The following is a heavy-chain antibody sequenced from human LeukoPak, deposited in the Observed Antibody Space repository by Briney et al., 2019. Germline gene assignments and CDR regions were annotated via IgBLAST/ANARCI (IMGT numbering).Heavy chain of an antibody. CDR2: ISDSGGST. J-gene: IGHJ6*02. V-gene: IGHV3-64D*09. CDR3: VRGYSFGPYGMDV. Sequence: GQSLRLSCSASVFPFSIYAMHWVRETPRKGLEYVSAISDSGGSTYYADSVKGRFTISRDNSKNTLYLQMSSLRAEDTAVDFCVRGYSFGPYGMDVWGQGATVTVCS. CDR1: VFPFSIYA. D-gene: IGHD2-15*01.